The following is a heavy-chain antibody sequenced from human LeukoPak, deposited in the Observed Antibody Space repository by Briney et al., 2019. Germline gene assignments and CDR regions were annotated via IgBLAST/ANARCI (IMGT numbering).Heavy chain of an antibody. CDR2: INHSGST. J-gene: IGHJ4*02. V-gene: IGHV4-61*08. CDR3: ARGPPTDYYDSSGFYYVFDY. CDR1: GGSISSGDYY. D-gene: IGHD3-22*01. Sequence: SETLSLTCTVSGGSISSGDYYWSWIRQPPGKGLEWIGEINHSGSTNYNPSLKSRVTISVDTSKNQFSLKLSSVTAADTAVYFCARGPPTDYYDSSGFYYVFDYWGQGTLVTVSS.